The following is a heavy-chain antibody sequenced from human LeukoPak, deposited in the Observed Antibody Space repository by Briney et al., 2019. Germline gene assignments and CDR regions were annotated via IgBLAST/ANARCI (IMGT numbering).Heavy chain of an antibody. CDR2: INHSGST. CDR1: GGSFSGYY. CDR3: ARGGSVVVVAATYYFDY. V-gene: IGHV4-34*01. J-gene: IGHJ4*02. D-gene: IGHD2-15*01. Sequence: PSETQSLTCAVYGGSFSGYYWSWIRQPPGKGLEWIGEINHSGSTNYNPSLKSRVTISVDTSKNQFSLKLSSVTAADTAVYYCARGGSVVVVAATYYFDYWVQGTLVTVSS.